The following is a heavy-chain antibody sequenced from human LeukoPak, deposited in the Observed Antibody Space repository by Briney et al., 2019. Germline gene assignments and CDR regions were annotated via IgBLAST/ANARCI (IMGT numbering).Heavy chain of an antibody. D-gene: IGHD2/OR15-2a*01. CDR3: APEVEYPYLFDY. J-gene: IGHJ4*02. Sequence: GGSLRLSCAASGFTFSSYGMHWVRQAPGKGLEWVAVIWYDGSNKYYADSVKGRFTISRDNSKNTLYLQMNSLRAEDTAVYYCAPEVEYPYLFDYWGQGTLVTVSS. V-gene: IGHV3-33*01. CDR2: IWYDGSNK. CDR1: GFTFSSYG.